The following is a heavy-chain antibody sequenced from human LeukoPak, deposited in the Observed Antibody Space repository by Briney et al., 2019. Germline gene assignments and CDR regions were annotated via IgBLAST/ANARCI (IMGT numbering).Heavy chain of an antibody. Sequence: GRSLRLSCAVSGFTFSSYAMHWVRQAPGKGLEWVAVISYDGSNKYYADSVKGRFTISRDNPKNTLYLQMNSLRAEDTAVYYCARMNLGGAFFDYWGQGTLVTVSS. V-gene: IGHV3-30*04. CDR2: ISYDGSNK. CDR3: ARMNLGGAFFDY. D-gene: IGHD3-16*01. CDR1: GFTFSSYA. J-gene: IGHJ4*02.